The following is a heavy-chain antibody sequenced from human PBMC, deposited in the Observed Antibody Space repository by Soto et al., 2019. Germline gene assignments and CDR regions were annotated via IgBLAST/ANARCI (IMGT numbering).Heavy chain of an antibody. CDR3: STGGYPSGLDY. CDR1: DFTLSNAR. D-gene: IGHD3-10*01. CDR2: IKSKVDGGTT. V-gene: IGHV3-15*07. J-gene: IGHJ4*02. Sequence: EVQLVESGGGSVKPGGSLRLSCAVSDFTLSNARMNWVRQAPGKGLEWVGRIKSKVDGGTTDYAAPVKGRFTISRDDSKNMLFLQMNSLKSEVTAVYYCSTGGYPSGLDYWGQGTLVTVSS.